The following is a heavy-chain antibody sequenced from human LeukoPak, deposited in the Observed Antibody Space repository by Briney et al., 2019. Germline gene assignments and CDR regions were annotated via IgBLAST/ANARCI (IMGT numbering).Heavy chain of an antibody. J-gene: IGHJ4*02. CDR1: GFTSSSYA. D-gene: IGHD3-22*01. CDR2: IRGSGGST. Sequence: GGSLRLSCAASGFTSSSYAMSWVRQAPGKGLEWVSAIRGSGGSTYYADSVKGRFTISRDNSKNTLYLQMSSLRAEDTAVYYCAKNYYDSSGYGFDFWGQGTLVTVSS. V-gene: IGHV3-23*01. CDR3: AKNYYDSSGYGFDF.